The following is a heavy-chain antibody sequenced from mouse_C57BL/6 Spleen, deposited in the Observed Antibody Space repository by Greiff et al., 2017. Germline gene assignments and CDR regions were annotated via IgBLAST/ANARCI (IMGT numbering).Heavy chain of an antibody. D-gene: IGHD2-4*01. Sequence: QVQLQQPGAELVKPGASVKMSCKASGYTFTSYWITWVKQRPGQGLEWIGDIYPGSGSTNYIEKFKGKATLTVDTSSSTAYMQLSSLTSEDSAVYYCARGNYDYDCYYFDYWGQGTTVTVAS. J-gene: IGHJ2*01. CDR3: ARGNYDYDCYYFDY. V-gene: IGHV1-55*01. CDR2: IYPGSGST. CDR1: GYTFTSYW.